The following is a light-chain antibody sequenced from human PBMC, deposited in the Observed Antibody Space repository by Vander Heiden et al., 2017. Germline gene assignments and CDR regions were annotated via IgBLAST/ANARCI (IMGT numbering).Light chain of an antibody. CDR3: QSYDSSLSGSVV. CDR2: GND. CDR1: PSNIRAGYD. V-gene: IGLV1-40*01. Sequence: QPVLTQPPSLSGAPGQRVTISSTGNPSNIRAGYDVHTYQQLPGIAPKLFIYGNDNRPSGVPDRIAGSKAGTSASLAITGRQAEGEADYYCQSYDSSLSGSVVFGGGTKLTVL. J-gene: IGLJ2*01.